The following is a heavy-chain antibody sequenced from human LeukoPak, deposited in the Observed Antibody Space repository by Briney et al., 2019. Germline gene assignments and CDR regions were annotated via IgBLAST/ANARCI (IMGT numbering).Heavy chain of an antibody. CDR3: ARVAFGYGLLLDY. Sequence: SVKVSCKASGGTFSSYAISWVRQAPGQGLEWMGGIIPIFGTANYAQKFQGRVTITADKSTSTAYMELSSLRSEDTAVYYCARVAFGYGLLLDYWGQGTLVTVSS. V-gene: IGHV1-69*06. CDR1: GGTFSSYA. J-gene: IGHJ4*02. CDR2: IIPIFGTA. D-gene: IGHD5-18*01.